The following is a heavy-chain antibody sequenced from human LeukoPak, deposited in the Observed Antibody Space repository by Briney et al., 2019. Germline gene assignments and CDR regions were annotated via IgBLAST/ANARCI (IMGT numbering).Heavy chain of an antibody. D-gene: IGHD3-10*01. CDR1: GFTFSSYE. V-gene: IGHV3-48*03. CDR3: ARGPSDYGSGSSITYYYMDV. CDR2: ISNSGSTI. J-gene: IGHJ6*03. Sequence: GGSLRLSCAASGFTFSSYEMNWVRQAPGKGLEWVSYISNSGSTIYYADSVKGRFTISRDNAKNSLYLQINSLRAEDTAVYYCARGPSDYGSGSSITYYYMDVWGKGTTVTVSS.